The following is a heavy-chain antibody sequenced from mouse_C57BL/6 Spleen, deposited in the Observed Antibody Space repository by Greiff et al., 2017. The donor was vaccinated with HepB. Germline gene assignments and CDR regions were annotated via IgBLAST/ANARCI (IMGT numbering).Heavy chain of an antibody. CDR1: GFTFSSYA. CDR3: ARALWPYYFDY. V-gene: IGHV5-4*03. J-gene: IGHJ2*01. Sequence: DVKLVESGGGLVKPGGSLKLSCAASGFTFSSYAMSWVRQTPEKRLEWVATISDGGSYTYYPDTVKGRFTISRDNAKNNLYLQMSHLKSEDTAMYYCARALWPYYFDYWGQGTTLTVSS. CDR2: ISDGGSYT. D-gene: IGHD6-1*01.